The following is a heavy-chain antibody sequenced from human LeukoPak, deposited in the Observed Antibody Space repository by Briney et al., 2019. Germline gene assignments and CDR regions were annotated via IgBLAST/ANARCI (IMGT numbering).Heavy chain of an antibody. D-gene: IGHD1-7*01. CDR1: GGSISNYY. CDR3: ALGTMTYYYYYYMDV. J-gene: IGHJ6*03. V-gene: IGHV4-59*01. Sequence: SETLSLTCTVSGGSISNYYWNWIRQPPGKGLEWIGYIYYTGSTNYNPSLKSRVTMSVDTSKNQFSLKLSSVTAADTAVYYCALGTMTYYYYYYMDVWGKGTTVTVSS. CDR2: IYYTGST.